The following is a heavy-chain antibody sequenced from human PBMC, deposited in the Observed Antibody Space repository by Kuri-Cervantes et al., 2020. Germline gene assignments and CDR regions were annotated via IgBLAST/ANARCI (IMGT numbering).Heavy chain of an antibody. Sequence: SETLSLTCTVSGSSISPYYWTWIRQPPGKGLEWFGFIYNSGGTNYNPSLKSRVTISVDTSKNQFSLKLSSVTAADTAVYYCARVGFDGLWFGELAHFDYWGQGSLVTVSS. J-gene: IGHJ4*02. CDR1: GSSISPYY. D-gene: IGHD3-10*01. V-gene: IGHV4-59*13. CDR2: IYNSGGT. CDR3: ARVGFDGLWFGELAHFDY.